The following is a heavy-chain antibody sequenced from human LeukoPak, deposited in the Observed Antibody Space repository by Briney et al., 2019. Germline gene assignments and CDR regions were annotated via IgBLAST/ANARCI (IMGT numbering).Heavy chain of an antibody. V-gene: IGHV1-18*01. J-gene: IGHJ4*02. CDR2: ISAYNGNT. CDR3: ARSGNNWNYVDY. CDR1: GYTFTSYG. D-gene: IGHD1-20*01. Sequence: ASVNVSCTASGYTFTSYGISWVRQAPGQGLEWMGWISAYNGNTNYAQKLQGRVTMTTDTSTSTAYMELRSLRSDDTAVYYCARSGNNWNYVDYWGQGTLVTVSS.